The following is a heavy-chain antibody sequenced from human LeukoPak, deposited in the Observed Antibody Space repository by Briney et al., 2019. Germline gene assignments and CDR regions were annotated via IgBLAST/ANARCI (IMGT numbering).Heavy chain of an antibody. CDR2: IYYSGST. Sequence: SETLSRTCTVSGGSISSYYWSWIRQPPGKGLEWIGYIYYSGSTNYNPSLKSRVTISVDTSKNQFSLKLSSVTAADTAVYYCAGMYYYDSSGWYYYMDVWGKGTTVTVSS. CDR3: AGMYYYDSSGWYYYMDV. D-gene: IGHD3-22*01. CDR1: GGSISSYY. J-gene: IGHJ6*03. V-gene: IGHV4-59*01.